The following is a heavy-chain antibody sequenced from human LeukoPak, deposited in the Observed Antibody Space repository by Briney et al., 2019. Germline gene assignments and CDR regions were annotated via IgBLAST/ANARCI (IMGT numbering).Heavy chain of an antibody. D-gene: IGHD3-10*01. J-gene: IGHJ6*02. CDR1: GDTFSNYYA. Sequence: SVKVSCKASGDTFSNYYAISWVRQAPGQGLEWMGRIIPIVGTANSAQKFQGRVTITADKSTGTIYMELSSLRSGDTAIYYCARGITMVRGVIKGGMGVWGQGTTVTVSS. V-gene: IGHV1-69*04. CDR3: ARGITMVRGVIKGGMGV. CDR2: IIPIVGTA.